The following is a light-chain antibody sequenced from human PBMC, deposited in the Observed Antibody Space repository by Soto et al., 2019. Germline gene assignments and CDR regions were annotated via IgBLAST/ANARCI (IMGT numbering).Light chain of an antibody. CDR3: SSYAASNNFYFV. V-gene: IGLV2-8*01. CDR2: EGT. CDR1: SSDVGCYNY. Sequence: QSALTQPPSASGSPGQSVTISFTGTSSDVGCYNYVSWYQQYPGRAPKLMIYEGTKRPSGVPDCFSGSKSGNTASLTVSGLQAEDEADYYCSSYAASNNFYFVFGGGTKVTVL. J-gene: IGLJ3*02.